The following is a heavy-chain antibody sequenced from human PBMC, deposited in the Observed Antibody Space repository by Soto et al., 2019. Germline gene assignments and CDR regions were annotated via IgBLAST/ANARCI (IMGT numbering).Heavy chain of an antibody. J-gene: IGHJ4*02. CDR1: GYSRFSYYS. V-gene: IGHV3-48*01. Sequence: GGSLRLSCAASGYSRFSYYSMNWVRQAPGKGLEWVSFISGSGYPIYYADSVRGRFTISRDNAKNSLSLQMDSLRVEDTAVYYCARVRGHSYGYVDYWGQGTLVTVSS. D-gene: IGHD5-18*01. CDR3: ARVRGHSYGYVDY. CDR2: ISGSGYPI.